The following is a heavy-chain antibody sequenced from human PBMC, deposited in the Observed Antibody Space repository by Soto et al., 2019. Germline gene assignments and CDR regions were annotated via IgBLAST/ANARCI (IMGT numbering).Heavy chain of an antibody. CDR3: ARAHYDFWSGYYLWFDP. Sequence: SETLSLTCTVSGGSISSSSYYWGWIRQPPGKGLEWIGSIYYSGSTYYNPSLKSRVTISVDTSKNQFSLKLSSVTAADTAVYYCARAHYDFWSGYYLWFDPWGQGTLVSVSS. V-gene: IGHV4-39*01. CDR2: IYYSGST. CDR1: GGSISSSSYY. J-gene: IGHJ5*02. D-gene: IGHD3-3*01.